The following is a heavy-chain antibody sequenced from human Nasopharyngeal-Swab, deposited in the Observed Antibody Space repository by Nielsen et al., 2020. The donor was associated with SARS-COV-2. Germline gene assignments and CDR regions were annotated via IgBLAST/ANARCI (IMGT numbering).Heavy chain of an antibody. D-gene: IGHD3-3*01. Sequence: SETLSLTCTVSGGSISSSSYYWGWIRQPPGKGLEWIGSIYYSGSTYYNPSLKSRVTISVDTSKNQFSLKLSSVTADTAVYYCAATSVLRFLEWLNNWFDPWGQGTLVTVSS. CDR2: IYYSGST. J-gene: IGHJ5*02. CDR1: GGSISSSSYY. CDR3: AATSVLRFLEWLNNWFDP. V-gene: IGHV4-39*01.